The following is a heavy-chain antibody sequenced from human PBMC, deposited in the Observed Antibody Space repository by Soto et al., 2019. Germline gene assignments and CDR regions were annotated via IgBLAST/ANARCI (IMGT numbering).Heavy chain of an antibody. Sequence: SVKVSCKASGGTFSSYAISWVRQAPGQGLEWMGWIIAIFGTTNFAQKFQGRVTMTADTSTSTAYMELRSLRSDDTAVYYCATWLAATLFDYWGQG. D-gene: IGHD2-15*01. CDR1: GGTFSSYA. J-gene: IGHJ4*02. V-gene: IGHV1-69*06. CDR3: ATWLAATLFDY. CDR2: IIAIFGTT.